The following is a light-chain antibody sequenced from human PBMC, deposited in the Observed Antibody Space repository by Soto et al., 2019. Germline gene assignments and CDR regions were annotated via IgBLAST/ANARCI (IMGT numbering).Light chain of an antibody. J-gene: IGKJ5*01. CDR1: QSFRGL. CDR3: QQRRMRPTT. CDR2: DAY. Sequence: EVVLTPSPVTLSLSPGERATLSCRASQSFRGLLTWYQQKPGQAPRLLIYDAYNRATGIPPRFSGSGSGTASTITITSIVPEDAADDYCQQRRMRPTTFGQGTRLEIK. V-gene: IGKV3-11*01.